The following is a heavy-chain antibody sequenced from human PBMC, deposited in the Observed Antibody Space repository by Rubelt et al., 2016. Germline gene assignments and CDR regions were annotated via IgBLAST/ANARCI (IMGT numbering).Heavy chain of an antibody. V-gene: IGHV3-30*18. D-gene: IGHD6-19*01. CDR2: ISYDGSNK. CDR1: GFTFSSYW. CDR3: AKGKISVGSSGWDRAHWASDS. Sequence: VQLVESGGGLVQPGGSLRLSCAASGFTFSSYWMHWVRQAPGKGLEWVAVISYDGSNKYYADSVKGRFTISRDNSENTLYLQRNSLRAEDTAVYYCAKGKISVGSSGWDRAHWASDSWGQGTLVTVSS. J-gene: IGHJ4*02.